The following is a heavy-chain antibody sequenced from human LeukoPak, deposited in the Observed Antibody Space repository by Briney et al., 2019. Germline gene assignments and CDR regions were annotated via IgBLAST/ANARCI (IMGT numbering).Heavy chain of an antibody. V-gene: IGHV3-13*01. J-gene: IGHJ3*02. D-gene: IGHD2-15*01. CDR2: IANDGAT. CDR1: GFTFSNYD. Sequence: PGGSPRLSCAASGFTFSNYDMHWVRHASGKGLEWVSAIANDGATFYSGSVKGRFIISRENAKRSLYLQMNSLRVGDTALYYCARGGRDGFDIWGQGTLVTVSS. CDR3: ARGGRDGFDI.